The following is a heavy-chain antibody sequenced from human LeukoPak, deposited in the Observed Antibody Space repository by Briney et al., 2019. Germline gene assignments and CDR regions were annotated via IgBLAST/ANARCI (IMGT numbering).Heavy chain of an antibody. CDR2: ISSSSSYI. J-gene: IGHJ5*02. CDR1: GFTFSRYS. V-gene: IGHV3-21*01. D-gene: IGHD3-10*01. CDR3: ARARGVPSWFDP. Sequence: GGSLRLSCAASGFTFSRYSMNWVRQAPGKGLEWVSSISSSSSYIYYADSVKGRFTISRDNAKNSLYLQMNSLRAEDTAVYYCARARGVPSWFDPWGQGTLVTVSS.